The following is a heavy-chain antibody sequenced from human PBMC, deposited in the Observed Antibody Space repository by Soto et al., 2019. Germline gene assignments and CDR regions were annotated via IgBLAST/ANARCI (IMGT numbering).Heavy chain of an antibody. V-gene: IGHV4-30-4*01. CDR3: ARRLGTNNWYFDL. Sequence: SETLSLTCTVSGGSISSGDYYWSWIRQPPGKGLEWIGYIYYSGSTYYNPSLKSRVTISVDTSKNQFSLKLSSVTAADTAVYYCARRLGTNNWYFDLWGRGTLVTSPQ. D-gene: IGHD1-26*01. CDR1: GGSISSGDYY. CDR2: IYYSGST. J-gene: IGHJ2*01.